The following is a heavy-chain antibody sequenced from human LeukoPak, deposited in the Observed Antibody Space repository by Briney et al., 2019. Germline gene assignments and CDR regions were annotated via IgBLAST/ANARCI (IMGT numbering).Heavy chain of an antibody. CDR2: ISSSSSYI. CDR3: ARDAGGRITIFGVVRDYYYGMDV. J-gene: IGHJ6*02. Sequence: GGSLRLSCAASGFTFSSYSMNWVRQAPGKGLEWVSSISSSSSYIYYADSVKGRLTISRDDAKNSLYLQMNSLRAEDTAVYYCARDAGGRITIFGVVRDYYYGMDVWGQGTTVTVSS. D-gene: IGHD3-3*01. CDR1: GFTFSSYS. V-gene: IGHV3-21*01.